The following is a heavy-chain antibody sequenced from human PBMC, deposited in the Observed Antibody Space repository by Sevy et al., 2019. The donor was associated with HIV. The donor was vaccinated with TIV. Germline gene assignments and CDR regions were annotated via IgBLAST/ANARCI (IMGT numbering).Heavy chain of an antibody. CDR3: ARGPAIFGVVITHYYYYGMDV. Sequence: ASVKVSCKASGGTFSCYAISWVRQAPGQGLEWMGGIIPSFGTANYAQKFQGRVTFTADESTSTAYMELSSLRSEDTAVYYCARGPAIFGVVITHYYYYGMDVWGQGPTVTVSS. CDR1: GGTFSCYA. D-gene: IGHD3-3*01. CDR2: IIPSFGTA. J-gene: IGHJ6*02. V-gene: IGHV1-69*13.